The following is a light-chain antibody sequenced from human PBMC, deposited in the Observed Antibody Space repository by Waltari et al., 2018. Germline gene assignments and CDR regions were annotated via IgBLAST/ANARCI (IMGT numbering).Light chain of an antibody. Sequence: EIVMTQSPATLSVPPGERATLSCRASQSVSSNLAWYQQKPGQAPRLLIYGASTRATGIPARFSGSGSGTEFTLTISSLQSEDFAVYYCQQYNNWPHLTFGGGTKVEIK. CDR1: QSVSSN. CDR2: GAS. CDR3: QQYNNWPHLT. V-gene: IGKV3-15*01. J-gene: IGKJ4*01.